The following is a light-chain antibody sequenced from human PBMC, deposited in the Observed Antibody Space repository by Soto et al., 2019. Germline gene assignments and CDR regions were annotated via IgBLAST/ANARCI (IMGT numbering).Light chain of an antibody. CDR2: EVS. CDR1: SSDVGGYHY. CDR3: SSYGSTGPPDV. J-gene: IGLJ1*01. V-gene: IGLV2-14*01. Sequence: QSALTQPASVSGSPGQSITISCTGTSSDVGGYHYVSWYQQHPGKAPKLMIYEVSNRPSGVSNRFSGSKSGNTASLTISGLQAEDEADYFCSSYGSTGPPDVFGIGTKVTVL.